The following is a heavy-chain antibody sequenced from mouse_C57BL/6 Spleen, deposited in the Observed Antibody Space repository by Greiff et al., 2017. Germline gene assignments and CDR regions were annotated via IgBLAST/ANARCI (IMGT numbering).Heavy chain of an antibody. J-gene: IGHJ4*01. CDR2: IDPSDSYT. CDR1: GYTFTSYW. Sequence: VQLQQPGAELVMPGASVKLSCKASGYTFTSYWMHWVKQRPGQGLEWIGEIDPSDSYTNYNQKFKGKSTLTVDKSSSTAYMQLSSLTSEDSAVXDCARGYGSGYAMDYWGQGTSVTVSS. D-gene: IGHD1-1*01. V-gene: IGHV1-69*01. CDR3: ARGYGSGYAMDY.